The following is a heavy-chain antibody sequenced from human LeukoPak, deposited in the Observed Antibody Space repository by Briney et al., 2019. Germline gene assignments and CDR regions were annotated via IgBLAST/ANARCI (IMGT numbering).Heavy chain of an antibody. D-gene: IGHD6-19*01. CDR1: GGSISSSSYY. Sequence: PSETLSLTCTVSGGSISSSSYYWGWIRQPPGKGLEWIGSIYYSGSTYYNPSLKSRVTISVDTSKNQFSLKLSSVTAADTAVYYCARDIGIAVAGSRIGVFDYWGQGTLVTVSS. CDR2: IYYSGST. J-gene: IGHJ4*02. V-gene: IGHV4-39*07. CDR3: ARDIGIAVAGSRIGVFDY.